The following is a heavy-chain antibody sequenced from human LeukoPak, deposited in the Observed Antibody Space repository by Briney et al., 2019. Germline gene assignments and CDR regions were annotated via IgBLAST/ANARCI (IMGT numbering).Heavy chain of an antibody. D-gene: IGHD6-19*01. J-gene: IGHJ4*02. Sequence: ASVKVSCKTSGYTFTTYAMHWVRQAPGQRLEWMGCINGDNGDTQYSQKFQGRVTITRDTSASTAYMELSSLTSEDMAVFYCARGGPDSSDWILDYWGQGALVSVSS. CDR2: INGDNGDT. CDR3: ARGGPDSSDWILDY. V-gene: IGHV1-3*03. CDR1: GYTFTTYA.